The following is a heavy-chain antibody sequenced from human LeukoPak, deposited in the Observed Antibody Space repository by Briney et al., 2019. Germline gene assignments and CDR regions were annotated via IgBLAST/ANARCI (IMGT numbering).Heavy chain of an antibody. V-gene: IGHV3-74*01. Sequence: GGSLRLSCAASGFTFSSYWMHWVRQAPGKGLVWVSRINSDGSSTSYAGSVKGRFTISRDNAKNTLYLQMNSLRAEDTAVYYCARRYCSGGSCAEYFQHWGQGTLVTVSS. CDR2: INSDGSST. CDR3: ARRYCSGGSCAEYFQH. J-gene: IGHJ1*01. D-gene: IGHD2-15*01. CDR1: GFTFSSYW.